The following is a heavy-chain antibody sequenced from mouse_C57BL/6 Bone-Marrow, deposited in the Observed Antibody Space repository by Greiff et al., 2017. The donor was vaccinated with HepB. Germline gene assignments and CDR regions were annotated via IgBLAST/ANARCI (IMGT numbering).Heavy chain of an antibody. J-gene: IGHJ1*03. CDR1: GYTFTSYW. Sequence: QVHVKQPGAELVMPGASVKLSCKASGYTFTSYWMHWVKQRPGQGLEWIGEIDPSDSYTNYNQKFKGKSTLTVDKSSSTAYMQLSSLTSEVSAVYSCARKGFEKPYSYFDVWGTGTPVTVSS. V-gene: IGHV1-69*01. D-gene: IGHD6-1*01. CDR3: ARKGFEKPYSYFDV. CDR2: IDPSDSYT.